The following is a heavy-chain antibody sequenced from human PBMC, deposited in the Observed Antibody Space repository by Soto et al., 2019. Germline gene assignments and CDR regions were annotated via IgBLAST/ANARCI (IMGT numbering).Heavy chain of an antibody. V-gene: IGHV3-23*01. D-gene: IGHD6-19*01. Sequence: SLRLSCAASGFTFSSYAMSWVRQAPGKGLEWVSAISGSGGSTYYADSVKGRFTISRDNSKNTLYLQMNSLRAEDTAVYYCAKAGVAGTAALYFDYWGQGTLVTVSS. J-gene: IGHJ4*02. CDR3: AKAGVAGTAALYFDY. CDR2: ISGSGGST. CDR1: GFTFSSYA.